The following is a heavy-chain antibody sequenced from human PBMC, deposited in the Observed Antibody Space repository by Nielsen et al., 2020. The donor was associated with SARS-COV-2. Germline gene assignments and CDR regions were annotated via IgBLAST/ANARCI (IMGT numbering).Heavy chain of an antibody. CDR2: ISGSGGST. CDR1: GFTFSSYA. Sequence: GGSLRLSCAASGFTFSSYAMSWVRQAPGKGLEWVSAISGSGGSTYYADSVKGRFTISRDNSKNTLYLQMNSLRAEDTAVYYCARMRRGYSYGYGHYYYGMDVWGQGTTVTVSS. V-gene: IGHV3-23*01. J-gene: IGHJ6*02. D-gene: IGHD5-18*01. CDR3: ARMRRGYSYGYGHYYYGMDV.